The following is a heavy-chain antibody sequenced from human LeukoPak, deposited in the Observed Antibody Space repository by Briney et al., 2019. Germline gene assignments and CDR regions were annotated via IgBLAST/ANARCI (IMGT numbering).Heavy chain of an antibody. CDR3: ASHGGGDYYFDY. CDR1: GGSISSYY. CDR2: IYYSGST. V-gene: IGHV4-59*01. Sequence: VKPSETLSLTCTVSGGSISSYYWSWIRQPPGKGLEWIGYIYYSGSTNYNSSLKSRVTISVDTSKNQFSLKLSSVTAADTAVYYCASHGGGDYYFDYWGQGTLVTVSS. J-gene: IGHJ4*02. D-gene: IGHD4-17*01.